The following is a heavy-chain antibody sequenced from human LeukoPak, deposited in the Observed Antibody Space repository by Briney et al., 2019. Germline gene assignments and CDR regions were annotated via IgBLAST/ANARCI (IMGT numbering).Heavy chain of an antibody. CDR1: GGSFSGYY. CDR2: INHSGST. J-gene: IGHJ4*02. D-gene: IGHD4-17*01. V-gene: IGHV4-34*01. CDR3: ARAEDDYGDYVY. Sequence: SETLSLTCAVYGGSFSGYYWSWIRQPPGKGLEWIGEINHSGSTNYNPSLKSRVTISVDTSKSQFSLKLSSVTAADTAVYYCARAEDDYGDYVYWGQGTLVTVSS.